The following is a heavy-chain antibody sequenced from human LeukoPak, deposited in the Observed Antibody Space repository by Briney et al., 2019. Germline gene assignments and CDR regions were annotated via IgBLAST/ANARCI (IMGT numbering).Heavy chain of an antibody. V-gene: IGHV1-69*02. J-gene: IGHJ5*02. Sequence: SVKVSCKASGGTFSSYTISWVRQAPGQGLEWMGRIIPILGIANYAQKLQGRVTITADKSTSTAYMELSSLRSEDTAVYYCARAEAYCSGGSCYTANWFDPWGQGTLVTVSS. D-gene: IGHD2-15*01. CDR3: ARAEAYCSGGSCYTANWFDP. CDR1: GGTFSSYT. CDR2: IIPILGIA.